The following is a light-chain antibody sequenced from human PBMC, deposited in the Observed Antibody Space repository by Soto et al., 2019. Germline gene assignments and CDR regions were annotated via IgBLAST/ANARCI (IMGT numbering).Light chain of an antibody. CDR3: QEYNTWPWT. CDR2: GAS. V-gene: IGKV3-15*01. J-gene: IGKJ1*01. Sequence: EIMLTQSPATLSLSPGERATLSCRASQSVSSSYLAWYQQKPGQAPRLLIYGASTRATGIPARFTGSGSGTEFILTITSLQSEDSAVYYCQEYNTWPWTFGQGTKVDIK. CDR1: QSVSSSY.